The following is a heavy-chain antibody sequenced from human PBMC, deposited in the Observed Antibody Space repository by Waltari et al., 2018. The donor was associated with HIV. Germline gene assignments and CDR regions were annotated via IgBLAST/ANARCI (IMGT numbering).Heavy chain of an antibody. CDR3: TKDLGSWPTRPAAFDS. V-gene: IGHV3-9*01. D-gene: IGHD3-16*01. CDR2: IRWNSEAT. Sequence: EVQLVESGGGLVQPGGSLRLACSAAGFTFDDFGIPWVRQAPGKGLEGVAGIRWNSEATAYAESVKGRVSISRDNVKNSLYLEMNRLTVGDTAFYFCTKDLGSWPTRPAAFDSWGQGTLVTVSS. J-gene: IGHJ4*02. CDR1: GFTFDDFG.